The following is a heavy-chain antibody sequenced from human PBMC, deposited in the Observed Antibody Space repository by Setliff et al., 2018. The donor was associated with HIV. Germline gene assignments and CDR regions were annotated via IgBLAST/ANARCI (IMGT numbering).Heavy chain of an antibody. V-gene: IGHV4-39*01. Sequence: PSETLSLTCTVSGGSISSSSYYWAWIRQPPGKGLEYIGSVYFSGRAYYNPSLKSRVTISLDTPKNQFSLKLSSVTAADTAVYYCARLEYYYYMDVWGNGTTVTVSS. CDR1: GGSISSSSYY. CDR3: ARLEYYYYMDV. CDR2: VYFSGRA. J-gene: IGHJ6*03.